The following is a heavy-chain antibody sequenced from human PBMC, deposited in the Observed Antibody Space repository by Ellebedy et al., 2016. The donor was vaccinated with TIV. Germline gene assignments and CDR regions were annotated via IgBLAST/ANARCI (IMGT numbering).Heavy chain of an antibody. Sequence: GGSLRLSCAASGNTFSSYNMNWVRQATGKGLQWVSYISTTSSNIYYADSVKGRFTISRDNAKNSLTLQMDSLRDEDTAVYYCVRDGGRDGYTYWYFDLWGRGTLVTVSS. V-gene: IGHV3-48*02. CDR3: VRDGGRDGYTYWYFDL. CDR2: ISTTSSNI. J-gene: IGHJ2*01. CDR1: GNTFSSYN. D-gene: IGHD5-24*01.